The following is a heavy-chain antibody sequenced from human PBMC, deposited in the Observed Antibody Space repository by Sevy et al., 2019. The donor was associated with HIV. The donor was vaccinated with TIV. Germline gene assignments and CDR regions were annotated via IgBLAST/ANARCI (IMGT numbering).Heavy chain of an antibody. J-gene: IGHJ1*01. CDR3: ALERLSSDVAEYFQN. Sequence: GGSLRLSCAASGFTFNRYSMHWVRQAPGRGLEWVATISFDATNKHYADSVKGRFTNSRDNFQNSLYLQLNSLRPEDTAVYYCALERLSSDVAEYFQNWGQGTLVTVSS. D-gene: IGHD1-1*01. CDR1: GFTFNRYS. CDR2: ISFDATNK. V-gene: IGHV3-30-3*01.